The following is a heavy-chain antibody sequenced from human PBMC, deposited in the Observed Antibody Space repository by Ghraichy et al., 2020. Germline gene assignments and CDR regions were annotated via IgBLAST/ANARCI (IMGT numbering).Heavy chain of an antibody. Sequence: GGSLRLACVGSGFIFSGYNMNWVRQSPGKGLEWVAYISTSSRSIFYADSVKGRFTVSRDNAKNSLSLQMSSLRNEDTAVYYCARASRVVRFYYYDGMDVWGQGSSFIGAS. D-gene: IGHD2-21*01. CDR2: ISTSSRSI. J-gene: IGHJ6*02. V-gene: IGHV3-48*02. CDR3: ARASRVVRFYYYDGMDV. CDR1: GFIFSGYN.